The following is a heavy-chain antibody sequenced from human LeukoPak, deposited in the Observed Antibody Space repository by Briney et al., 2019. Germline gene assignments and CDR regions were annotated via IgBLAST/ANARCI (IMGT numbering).Heavy chain of an antibody. Sequence: GGSLRLSCEASGFSFSNYAMHWVRQAPGKGLEGVGVISSDGSNKYYTDSVKGRFTISRDNSKNTLYVQMNSLRAEDTAVYYCARDSGYGLDAFDIWGQGTMVTVSS. CDR2: ISSDGSNK. D-gene: IGHD5-12*01. CDR3: ARDSGYGLDAFDI. J-gene: IGHJ3*02. CDR1: GFSFSNYA. V-gene: IGHV3-30-3*01.